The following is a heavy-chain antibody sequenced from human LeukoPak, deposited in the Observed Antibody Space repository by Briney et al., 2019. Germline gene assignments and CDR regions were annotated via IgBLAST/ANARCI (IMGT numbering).Heavy chain of an antibody. CDR1: GGTFSSYA. CDR3: ARDVDTAAGFGMDV. V-gene: IGHV1-69*04. J-gene: IGHJ6*02. Sequence: ASVKVSCKASGGTFSSYAIGWVRQAPGQGLEWMGRIIPIFGIANYAQKFQGRVTITADKSTSTDYMELSSLRSEDTAVYYRARDVDTAAGFGMDVWGQGTTVTVSS. CDR2: IIPIFGIA. D-gene: IGHD5-18*01.